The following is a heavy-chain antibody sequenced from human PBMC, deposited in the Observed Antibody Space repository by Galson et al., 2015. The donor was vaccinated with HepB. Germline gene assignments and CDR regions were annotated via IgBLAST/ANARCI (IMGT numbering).Heavy chain of an antibody. CDR3: AKGGAGGYYAWAFDF. CDR1: GYMFTTYA. J-gene: IGHJ3*01. CDR2: ASGTGGTT. D-gene: IGHD3-3*01. Sequence: SLRLSCAASGYMFTTYAMSWVRQAPGKGLEWVLAASGTGGTTYYADSVKGRFTISRDNSKDIGHLQKKSRGGEDTAVYYCAKGGAGGYYAWAFDFWGQGTVVTVSS. V-gene: IGHV3-23*01.